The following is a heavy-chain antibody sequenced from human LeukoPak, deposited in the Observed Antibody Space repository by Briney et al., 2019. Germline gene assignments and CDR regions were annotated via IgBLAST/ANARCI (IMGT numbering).Heavy chain of an antibody. Sequence: PSETLSLTCTVSGGSISSYYWSWIRQPPGKGLEWIGYIYYSGSTNYNPSLKSRVTISVDTSKNQFSLKLSPVTAADTAVYYCARGWWEPRVFDPWGQGTLVTVSS. D-gene: IGHD1-26*01. CDR1: GGSISSYY. V-gene: IGHV4-59*01. CDR2: IYYSGST. CDR3: ARGWWEPRVFDP. J-gene: IGHJ5*02.